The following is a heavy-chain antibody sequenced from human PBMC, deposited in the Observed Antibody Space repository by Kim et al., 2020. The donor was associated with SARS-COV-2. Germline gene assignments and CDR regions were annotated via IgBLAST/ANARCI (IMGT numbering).Heavy chain of an antibody. CDR3: ARDFLLYYYGSGSYFFPQYYYYGMDV. D-gene: IGHD3-10*01. J-gene: IGHJ6*02. Sequence: GGSLRLSCAASGFTFSSYGMHWVRQAPGKGLEWVAVIWYDGSNKYYADSVKGRFTISRDNSKNTLYLQMNSLRAEDTAVYYCARDFLLYYYGSGSYFFPQYYYYGMDVWGQGTTVTVSS. CDR2: IWYDGSNK. CDR1: GFTFSSYG. V-gene: IGHV3-33*01.